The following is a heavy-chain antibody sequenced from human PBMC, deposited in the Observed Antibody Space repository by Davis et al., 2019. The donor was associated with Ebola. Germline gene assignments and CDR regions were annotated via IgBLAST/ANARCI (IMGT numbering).Heavy chain of an antibody. CDR3: ARGYYDSSGYYSFY. V-gene: IGHV1-8*01. CDR2: MNPNSGNT. J-gene: IGHJ4*02. CDR1: GYTFTSYD. Sequence: ASVTVSCKASGYTFTSYDINWVRQATGQGLEWMGWMNPNSGNTGYAQKFQGRVTMTRNTSISTAYIELSSLRSEDTAVYYCARGYYDSSGYYSFYWGQGTLVTVSS. D-gene: IGHD3-22*01.